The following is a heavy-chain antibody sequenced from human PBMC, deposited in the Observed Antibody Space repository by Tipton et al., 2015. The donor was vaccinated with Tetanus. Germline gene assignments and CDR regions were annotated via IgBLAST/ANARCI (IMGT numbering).Heavy chain of an antibody. CDR3: ARRSLTNYGLDV. CDR1: GFSLSDYW. Sequence: SLRLSCAASGFSLSDYWMSWIRQTPGKGLEWVAYISASGHPIFYTDSVKGRFTISRDNAKSSLYLQMNSLRAEDTAVYFCARRSLTNYGLDVWGQGTPVTVSS. V-gene: IGHV3-11*04. J-gene: IGHJ6*02. CDR2: ISASGHPI. D-gene: IGHD1-1*01.